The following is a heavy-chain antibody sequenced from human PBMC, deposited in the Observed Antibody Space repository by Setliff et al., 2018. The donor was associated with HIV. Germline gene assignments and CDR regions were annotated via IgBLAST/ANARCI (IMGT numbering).Heavy chain of an antibody. J-gene: IGHJ4*02. V-gene: IGHV5-51*01. CDR3: ARRGGDGYVYDY. CDR1: GYKFSTYG. D-gene: IGHD5-12*01. Sequence: GESLKISCKGSGYKFSTYGIGWVRQMPGKGLEWMGIISPGDSDTRYSPSFQGHVTISADKSIDTAYLQWSSLEASDTAVYYCARRGGDGYVYDYWGQGTLVTVSS. CDR2: ISPGDSDT.